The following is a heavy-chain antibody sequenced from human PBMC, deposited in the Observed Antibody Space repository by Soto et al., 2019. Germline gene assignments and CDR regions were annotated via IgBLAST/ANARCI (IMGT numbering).Heavy chain of an antibody. CDR2: IYHSGST. CDR3: ARAYCSSTSCPFDY. Sequence: SETLSLTCAVSGYSIRSGYYWGWIRQPPGKGLEWIGSIYHSGSTYYNPSLKSRVTISVDTSRNQFSLKLTSVTAADTAMYYCARAYCSSTSCPFDYWGQGTLVTVSS. CDR1: GYSIRSGYY. J-gene: IGHJ4*02. V-gene: IGHV4-38-2*01. D-gene: IGHD2-2*01.